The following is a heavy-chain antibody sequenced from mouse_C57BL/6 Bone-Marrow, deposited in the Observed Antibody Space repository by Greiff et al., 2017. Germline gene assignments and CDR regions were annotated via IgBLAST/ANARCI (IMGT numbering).Heavy chain of an antibody. CDR1: GYTFTSYW. CDR3: ARNYDGSMDY. CDR2: IDPSDSYT. Sequence: VQLQQPGAELVMPGASVKLSCKASGYTFTSYWMHWVKQRPGQGLEWIGEIDPSDSYTNYNQKFKGKSTLTVDKSSSTAYMQLSSLTSEDSAVYYCARNYDGSMDYWGQGTSVTDSS. J-gene: IGHJ4*01. D-gene: IGHD2-3*01. V-gene: IGHV1-69*01.